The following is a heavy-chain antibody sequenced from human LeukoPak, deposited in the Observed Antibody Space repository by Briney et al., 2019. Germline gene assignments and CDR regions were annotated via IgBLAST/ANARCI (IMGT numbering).Heavy chain of an antibody. J-gene: IGHJ4*02. CDR2: IYTSGST. CDR1: GGSISSGSYY. Sequence: PSESLSLTCTVSGGSISSGSYYWSWIRQPAGKGLEWIGRIYTSGSTNYIPSLKSRVTISVDTSKNQFSLKLSSVTAADTAVYYCARPIYSSSSAFDYWGQGTLVTVSS. V-gene: IGHV4-61*02. D-gene: IGHD6-6*01. CDR3: ARPIYSSSSAFDY.